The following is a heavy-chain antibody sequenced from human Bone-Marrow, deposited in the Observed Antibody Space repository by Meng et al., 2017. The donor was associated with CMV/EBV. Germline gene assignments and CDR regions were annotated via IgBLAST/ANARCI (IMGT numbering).Heavy chain of an antibody. J-gene: IGHJ4*02. CDR2: INWNGGST. V-gene: IGHV3-20*04. CDR1: GFTFDDYG. Sequence: GGSLRLSCAASGFTFDDYGMSWVRQAPGKGLEWVSGINWNGGSTSYADSVKGRFTISRDNAKNSLYLQMNSLRAEDTALYYCARWHCSSTSCYLSSSGWRFDYWGQRTLVTVSS. CDR3: ARWHCSSTSCYLSSSGWRFDY. D-gene: IGHD2-2*01.